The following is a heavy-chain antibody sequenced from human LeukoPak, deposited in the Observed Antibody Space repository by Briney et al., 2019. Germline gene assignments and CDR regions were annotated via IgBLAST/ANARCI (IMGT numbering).Heavy chain of an antibody. Sequence: GGSLRLSCAASGFTFSSYAMSWVRQAPGKGLEWVSAISGTGGSTYYADSVKGRFTISRDNSKNTLHPQMNSLRAEDTAVYYCAKARGVQFDSYGNFDYWGQGTLVTVSS. D-gene: IGHD5-18*01. CDR3: AKARGVQFDSYGNFDY. J-gene: IGHJ4*02. V-gene: IGHV3-23*01. CDR2: ISGTGGST. CDR1: GFTFSSYA.